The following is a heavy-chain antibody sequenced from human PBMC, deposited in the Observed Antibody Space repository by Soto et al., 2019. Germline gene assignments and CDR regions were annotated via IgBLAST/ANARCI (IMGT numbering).Heavy chain of an antibody. J-gene: IGHJ4*02. CDR2: IIPIFGTA. D-gene: IGHD2-15*01. Sequence: RASVKVSCKASGGTFSSYAISWVRQAPGQGLEWMGGIIPIFGTANYAQKFQGRVTITADKSTSTAYMELSSLRSEDTAVYYCASLSLYCSGGSCYRARFDYWGQGTLVTVSS. CDR1: GGTFSSYA. V-gene: IGHV1-69*06. CDR3: ASLSLYCSGGSCYRARFDY.